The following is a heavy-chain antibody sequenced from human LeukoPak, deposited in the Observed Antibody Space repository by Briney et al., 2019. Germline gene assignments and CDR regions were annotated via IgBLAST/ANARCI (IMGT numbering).Heavy chain of an antibody. CDR3: ARGSSSTNGFYGMDV. J-gene: IGHJ6*02. D-gene: IGHD2-2*01. V-gene: IGHV3-48*03. CDR1: GFTFSSYE. CDR2: ISSSGSTI. Sequence: PGGSLRLSCAASGFTFSSYEMNWVRQAPGKGLEWVSYISSSGSTIYYADSVKGRFTISRDNAKNSLYLQMNSLRGEDTAVYYCARGSSSTNGFYGMDVWGQGTTVTVSS.